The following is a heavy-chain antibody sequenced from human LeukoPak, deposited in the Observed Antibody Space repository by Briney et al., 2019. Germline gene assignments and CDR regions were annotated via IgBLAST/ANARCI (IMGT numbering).Heavy chain of an antibody. Sequence: GGSLRLSCAASGFTFSSYGMHWVRQAPSKGLEWVAVIWYDGSNKYYADSVKGRFTISRDNSKNTLYLQMNSLRAEDTAVYYCAKDPSMDTASYWFDPWGQGTLVTVSS. CDR3: AKDPSMDTASYWFDP. CDR1: GFTFSSYG. CDR2: IWYDGSNK. V-gene: IGHV3-33*06. J-gene: IGHJ5*02. D-gene: IGHD5-18*01.